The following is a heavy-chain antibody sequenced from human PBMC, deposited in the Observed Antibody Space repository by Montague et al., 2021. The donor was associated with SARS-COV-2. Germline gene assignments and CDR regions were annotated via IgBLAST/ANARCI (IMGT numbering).Heavy chain of an antibody. CDR2: LSTSGST. D-gene: IGHD4/OR15-4a*01. CDR3: ARDASSANSPANNWFDS. CDR1: GGSITTYY. V-gene: IGHV4-4*07. J-gene: IGHJ5*01. Sequence: SETLSLTCSVSGGSITTYYWSWVRQPSGKGLEWIGRLSTSGSTNXNPSLKSRATMSLDTSKNQVSLKLSSVTAADTAVYYCARDASSANSPANNWFDSWGQGTLVTVSS.